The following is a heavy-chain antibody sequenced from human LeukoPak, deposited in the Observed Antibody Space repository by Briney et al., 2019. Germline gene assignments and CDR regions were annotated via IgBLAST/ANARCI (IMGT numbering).Heavy chain of an antibody. D-gene: IGHD6-19*01. V-gene: IGHV3-23*01. CDR3: AKDPFSVAGGH. CDR1: GFTFSGYA. Sequence: GGSLRLSCAASGFTFSGYAMSWVRQAPGKGLEWVSAISGSGGGGRTYYADSVKGRFAISRDNSKNTLYLQVNSLRAEDTAIYYCAKDPFSVAGGHWGQGTLVTVSS. CDR2: ISGSGGGGRT. J-gene: IGHJ4*02.